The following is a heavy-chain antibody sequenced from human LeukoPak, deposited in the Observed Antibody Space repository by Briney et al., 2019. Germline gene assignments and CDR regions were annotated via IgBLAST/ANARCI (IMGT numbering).Heavy chain of an antibody. J-gene: IGHJ4*02. CDR3: ARDLEGIVGTNFDY. Sequence: PGGSLRLSCAASGFTFSSYAMHWVRQAPGKGLEWVAVISYDGSNKYYADSVKGRFTISRDNSKNTLYLQMNSLRAEDTAVYYCARDLEGIVGTNFDYWGQGTLVTVSS. V-gene: IGHV3-30-3*01. D-gene: IGHD1-26*01. CDR1: GFTFSSYA. CDR2: ISYDGSNK.